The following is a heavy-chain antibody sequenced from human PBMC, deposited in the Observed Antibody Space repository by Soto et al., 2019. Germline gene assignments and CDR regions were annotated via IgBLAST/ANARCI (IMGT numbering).Heavy chain of an antibody. CDR1: VASISCSYYC. V-gene: IGHV4-39*01. D-gene: IGHD1-20*01. CDR3: ATSQKGYNWNYFDH. CDR2: VFYTGFT. Sequence: TSETLSLTCAVSVASISCSYYCWACLRQSPGKGPEWIGSVFYTGFTSYNPSLESRVSVSVDTSKSQFSLKLSAVTAADTAVYYCATSQKGYNWNYFDHWGQGALVTVSS. J-gene: IGHJ4*02.